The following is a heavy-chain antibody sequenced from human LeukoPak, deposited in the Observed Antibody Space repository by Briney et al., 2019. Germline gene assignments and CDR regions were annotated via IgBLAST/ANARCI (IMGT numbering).Heavy chain of an antibody. D-gene: IGHD6-19*01. Sequence: GGSLRLSCAASGFTFSSYGMTWVRQAPGKGLEWVSYISSSSSTIYYADSVKGRFTISRDNAKNSLYLQLNSLRAEDTAVYYCARVTPAGIPFYYYYMDVWGKGTTVTVSS. CDR2: ISSSSSTI. V-gene: IGHV3-48*01. J-gene: IGHJ6*03. CDR1: GFTFSSYG. CDR3: ARVTPAGIPFYYYYMDV.